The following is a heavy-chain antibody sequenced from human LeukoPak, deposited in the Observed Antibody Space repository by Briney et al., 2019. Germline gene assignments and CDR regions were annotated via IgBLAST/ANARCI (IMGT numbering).Heavy chain of an antibody. J-gene: IGHJ3*02. Sequence: GGSLRLSCAASGFTVSSNYMSWVRQAPGKGLEWVSVIYSGGSTYYADSVKGRFTISRDNSKNTLYLQMNSLRAEDTAVYYCARWHRDNAFDIWGQGTMVTVSS. D-gene: IGHD5-12*01. CDR1: GFTVSSNY. V-gene: IGHV3-66*01. CDR2: IYSGGST. CDR3: ARWHRDNAFDI.